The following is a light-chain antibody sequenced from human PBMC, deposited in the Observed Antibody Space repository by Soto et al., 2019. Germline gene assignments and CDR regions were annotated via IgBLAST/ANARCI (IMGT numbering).Light chain of an antibody. V-gene: IGKV1-17*01. CDR3: LQHNSYPWT. J-gene: IGKJ1*01. CDR2: AVS. CDR1: QGISNE. Sequence: DLPMTQSPASLPASVGDRVTITCRASQGISNELAWYQQKPGKAPKRLIYAVSSLQTGVPSRFSGSGSGTEFTLTISSLQPEDFATYYCLQHNSYPWTFGQGTKLEIK.